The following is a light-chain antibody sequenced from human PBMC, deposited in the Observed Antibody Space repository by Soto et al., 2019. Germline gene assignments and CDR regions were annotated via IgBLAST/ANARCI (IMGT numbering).Light chain of an antibody. J-gene: IGKJ5*01. CDR2: GAS. V-gene: IGKV3-20*01. Sequence: EVLLTQSPGTLSLSPGERASLSCRASQSVGSSYLAWYQQKPGQAPRLLIYGASSRATGIPDRFSGSGSGTDFTLTISRLEPEDFAVYYCQQYGNSPITFGQGTRLAI. CDR3: QQYGNSPIT. CDR1: QSVGSSY.